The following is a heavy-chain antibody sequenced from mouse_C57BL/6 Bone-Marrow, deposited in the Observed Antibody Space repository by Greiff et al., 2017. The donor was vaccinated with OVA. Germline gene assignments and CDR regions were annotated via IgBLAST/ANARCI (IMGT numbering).Heavy chain of an antibody. CDR3: AKNWGTTVVVFDY. Sequence: QVHVKQSGPGLVQPSQSLSITCTVSGFSLTSYGVHWVRQSPGKGLEWLGVIWRGGSTDYNAAFMSRLSITKDNSKSQVFFKMNSLQADDTAIYYCAKNWGTTVVVFDYWGQGTTLTVSS. V-gene: IGHV2-5*01. D-gene: IGHD1-1*01. CDR2: IWRGGST. J-gene: IGHJ2*01. CDR1: GFSLTSYG.